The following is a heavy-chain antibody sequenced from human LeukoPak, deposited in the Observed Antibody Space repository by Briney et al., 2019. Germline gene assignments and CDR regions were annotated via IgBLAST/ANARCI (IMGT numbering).Heavy chain of an antibody. Sequence: PSETLSLTCTVSGGSISSYYWSLIRQPAGKGLEWIGRIYTSGSTSYNTSLKSRVTMSVDTSKNQFSLRLNSVTAADTAVYYCARLAQWGDYWGQGTLVTVSS. CDR2: IYTSGST. D-gene: IGHD2-8*01. CDR3: ARLAQWGDY. CDR1: GGSISSYY. V-gene: IGHV4-4*07. J-gene: IGHJ4*02.